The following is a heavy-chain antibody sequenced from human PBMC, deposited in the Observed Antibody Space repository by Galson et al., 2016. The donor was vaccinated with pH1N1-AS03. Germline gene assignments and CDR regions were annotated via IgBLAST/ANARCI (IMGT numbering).Heavy chain of an antibody. J-gene: IGHJ5*01. CDR2: ISGNGVST. Sequence: SLRLSCAASGFTFSSYAMYWVRQAPGKGLEYVSAISGNGVSTYYANSVKGRFTISRDNSKNTLYLQMGSLRAEDMAVYYCARDPTYATSGYYYPHFDSWGQGTLVTVSS. V-gene: IGHV3-64*01. CDR1: GFTFSSYA. CDR3: ARDPTYATSGYYYPHFDS. D-gene: IGHD3-22*01.